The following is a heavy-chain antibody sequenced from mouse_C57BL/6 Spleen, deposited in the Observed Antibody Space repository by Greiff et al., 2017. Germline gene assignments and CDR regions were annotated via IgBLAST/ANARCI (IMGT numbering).Heavy chain of an antibody. J-gene: IGHJ2*01. CDR3: ARRTMITTREYYFDY. V-gene: IGHV5-17*01. D-gene: IGHD2-4*01. CDR1: GFTFSDYG. Sequence: EVMLVESGGGLVKPGGSLKLSCAASGFTFSDYGMHWVRQAPEKGLEWVAYISSGSSTIYYADTVKGRFTISRDNAKNTLFLQMTSLRSEDTAMYYCARRTMITTREYYFDYWGQGTTLTVSS. CDR2: ISSGSSTI.